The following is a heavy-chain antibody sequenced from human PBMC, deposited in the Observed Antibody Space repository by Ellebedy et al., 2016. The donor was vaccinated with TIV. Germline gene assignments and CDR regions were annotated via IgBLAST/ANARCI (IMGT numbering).Heavy chain of an antibody. CDR3: ARGRLDAY. V-gene: IGHV3-21*01. J-gene: IGHJ4*02. CDR1: GFIFSDYS. CDR2: IRSYSGET. Sequence: GGSLRLXCAASGFIFSDYSMNWVRQAPGKGLEWLSFIRSYSGETYYADSVQGRFTISRDNAKNSVYLQMNSLTAEDTAVYYCARGRLDAYWGQGTLVTVSS.